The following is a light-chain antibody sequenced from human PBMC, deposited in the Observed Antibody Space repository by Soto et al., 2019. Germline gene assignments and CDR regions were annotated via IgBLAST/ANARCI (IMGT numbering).Light chain of an antibody. CDR2: GAS. V-gene: IGKV3D-15*01. J-gene: IGKJ5*01. CDR3: QQYNSWPIT. CDR1: QSIDRD. Sequence: ELVMTPSPATLSVSRAESATLSCRASQSIDRDLAWYVQKPGQAPRRVMYGASTWGTGVPPRFTGSGSGTEFTLTISSLKSEDFAVYYCQQYNSWPITFGQGTRLEIK.